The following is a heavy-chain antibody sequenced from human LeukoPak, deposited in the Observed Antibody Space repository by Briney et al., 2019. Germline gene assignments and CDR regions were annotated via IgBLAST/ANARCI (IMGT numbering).Heavy chain of an antibody. Sequence: GGSLRLSCAASGFTFSSYSMNWVRQAPGKGLEGVSYISSSSSTIYYADSVKGRFTISRDNAKNSLYLQMNSLRAEDTAVYYCARDKFGFVYSSSSFGEFDYWGQGTLVTVSS. V-gene: IGHV3-48*04. CDR3: ARDKFGFVYSSSSFGEFDY. CDR2: ISSSSSTI. CDR1: GFTFSSYS. J-gene: IGHJ4*02. D-gene: IGHD6-6*01.